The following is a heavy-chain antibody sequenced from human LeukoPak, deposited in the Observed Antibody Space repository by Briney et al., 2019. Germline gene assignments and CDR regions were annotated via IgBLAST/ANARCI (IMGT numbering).Heavy chain of an antibody. CDR2: ISAYNGNT. J-gene: IGHJ4*02. V-gene: IGHV1-18*01. Sequence: GASVKVSCKASGYTFTSYGISWVRQAPGQGLEWMGWISAYNGNTNYAQKLQGRVTMTTDTSTSTAYMELRSLRSDDTAVYYCARVPRDYYDSSGYSNWGQGTLVTVSS. D-gene: IGHD3-22*01. CDR3: ARVPRDYYDSSGYSN. CDR1: GYTFTSYG.